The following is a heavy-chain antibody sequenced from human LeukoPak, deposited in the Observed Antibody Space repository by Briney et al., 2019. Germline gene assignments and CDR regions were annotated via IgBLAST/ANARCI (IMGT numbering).Heavy chain of an antibody. CDR2: MSYDGSNK. CDR3: ARGLGGIVVVVRDAFDI. V-gene: IGHV3-30-3*01. Sequence: PGGSLRLSCAASGFTFGTFAMHWVRQAPGKGLEWVAVMSYDGSNKYYADSVKGRFTISSDNSKNTLYLQMNSPRSEDTAVYYCARGLGGIVVVVRDAFDIWGQGTMVIVSS. J-gene: IGHJ3*02. CDR1: GFTFGTFA. D-gene: IGHD2-15*01.